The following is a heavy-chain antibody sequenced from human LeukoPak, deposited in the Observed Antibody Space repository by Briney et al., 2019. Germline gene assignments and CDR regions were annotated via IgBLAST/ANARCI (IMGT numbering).Heavy chain of an antibody. V-gene: IGHV4-34*01. Sequence: SETLSLTCAVYGGSFSGYYWSWIRQPPGKGLEWIGEINHSGSTNYNPSLKSRVTISVDKSKNQFSLKLTSVTAADTAVYYCARIGNYYFDYWGQGTLVTVSS. D-gene: IGHD1-1*01. J-gene: IGHJ4*02. CDR1: GGSFSGYY. CDR2: INHSGST. CDR3: ARIGNYYFDY.